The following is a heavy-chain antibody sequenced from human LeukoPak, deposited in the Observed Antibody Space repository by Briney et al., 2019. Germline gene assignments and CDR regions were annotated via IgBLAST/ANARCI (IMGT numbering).Heavy chain of an antibody. CDR3: ARGLDTYKSGVD. CDR2: IHPSGTT. Sequence: SETLSLTCGVYGGSFSDYYCTWTRQPPGKGLEWIGEIHPSGTTNYNPSLMSRVTMSLDTSKNQFSLEVTSVTAADTAVYFCARGLDTYKSGVDWGQGTLVTVSS. D-gene: IGHD1-26*01. V-gene: IGHV4-34*01. CDR1: GGSFSDYY. J-gene: IGHJ4*02.